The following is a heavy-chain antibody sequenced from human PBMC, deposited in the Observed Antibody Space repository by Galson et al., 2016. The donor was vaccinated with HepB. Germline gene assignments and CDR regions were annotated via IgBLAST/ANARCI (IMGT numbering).Heavy chain of an antibody. J-gene: IGHJ5*02. CDR1: GFIFRNYA. Sequence: SLRLSCAASGFIFRNYAMHWVRRAPGKGLEWVAIIWYHDGTKKLYADSVEGRFTISRDNLKNTVYLQMYNLRVDDTATYYCARDPAEGVGLDPWGQGTLVTGSS. CDR3: ARDPAEGVGLDP. D-gene: IGHD1-26*01. V-gene: IGHV3-33*01. CDR2: IWYHDGTKK.